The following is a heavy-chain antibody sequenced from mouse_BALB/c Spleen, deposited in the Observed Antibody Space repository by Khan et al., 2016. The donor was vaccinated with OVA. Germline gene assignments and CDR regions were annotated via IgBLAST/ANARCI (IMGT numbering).Heavy chain of an antibody. Sequence: QIQLVQSGPELKKPGETVKISCKASGYTFTNFGMNWVKQAPGEGLEWIGWINTYTGEPTYADDFKGRFAFSLETSASTAYLQLNNLKNEDWATSVYACATYVYLTMAYWGQGTSLTVSS. CDR1: GYTFTNFG. D-gene: IGHD6-1*01. V-gene: IGHV9-1*02. J-gene: IGHJ4*01. CDR3: ACATYVYLTMAY. CDR2: INTYTGEP.